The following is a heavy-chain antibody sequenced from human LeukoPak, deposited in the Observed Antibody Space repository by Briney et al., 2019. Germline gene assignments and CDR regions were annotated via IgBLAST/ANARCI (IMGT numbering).Heavy chain of an antibody. D-gene: IGHD3-22*01. J-gene: IGHJ4*02. CDR3: AKGGSSYSEMDY. CDR2: LSASGGLT. Sequence: GGSLRLSCAASGFTFSSYAMSWVRQAPGKGLEWVSGLSASGGLTYYADSVRGRFTISRDNSKNTLYLQMNSLRADDTAVYYCAKGGSSYSEMDYWGQGTLVTVSS. V-gene: IGHV3-23*01. CDR1: GFTFSSYA.